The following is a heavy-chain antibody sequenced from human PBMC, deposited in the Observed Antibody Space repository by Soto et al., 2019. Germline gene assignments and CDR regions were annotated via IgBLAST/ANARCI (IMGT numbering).Heavy chain of an antibody. D-gene: IGHD4-17*01. CDR1: GGSVGSGGYY. CDR2: IYYTGIT. CDR3: ASEPTVPSGFDS. J-gene: IGHJ4*02. V-gene: IGHV4-31*03. Sequence: QVQLQESGPGLVKPSQTLSLTCNVSGGSVGSGGYYWSWIRQHPGKGLEWIGYIYYTGITYYNPSLQSRVTISLGTSKNQFSLTLTSVAAADTAIYYCASEPTVPSGFDSWGQGTLVTVSS.